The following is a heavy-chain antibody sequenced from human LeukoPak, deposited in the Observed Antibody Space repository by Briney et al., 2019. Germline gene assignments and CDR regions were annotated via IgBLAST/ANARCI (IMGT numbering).Heavy chain of an antibody. J-gene: IGHJ4*02. D-gene: IGHD6-13*01. CDR1: GFTFSSYA. CDR3: AKDWAAAEYYFDY. CDR2: ISGSGGST. V-gene: IGHV3-23*01. Sequence: GGSLRLSCAASGFTFSSYAMNWVRQAPGKGLEWVSAISGSGGSTYYADSVKGRFTISRDNSKNTLYLQMNSLRAEDTAVYYCAKDWAAAEYYFDYWGQGTLVTVSS.